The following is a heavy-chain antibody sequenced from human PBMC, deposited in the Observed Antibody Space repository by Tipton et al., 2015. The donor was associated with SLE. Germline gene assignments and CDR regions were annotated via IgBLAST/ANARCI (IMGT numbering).Heavy chain of an antibody. V-gene: IGHV3-9*03. J-gene: IGHJ6*03. D-gene: IGHD6-13*01. CDR1: GLTFDDYA. CDR2: ITWKSDNI. Sequence: SLRLSCAASGLTFDDYAMHWVRQAPGKGLEWVSGITWKSDNIGYADSVKGRFTISRDNSKNTLYLQMGSLRAEDMAVYYCARDGSSSDYYFYYMDVWGKGTTVTVSS. CDR3: ARDGSSSDYYFYYMDV.